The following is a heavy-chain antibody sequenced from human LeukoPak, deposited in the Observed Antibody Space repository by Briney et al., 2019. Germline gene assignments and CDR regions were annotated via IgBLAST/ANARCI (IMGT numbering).Heavy chain of an antibody. CDR1: GYTFTGYY. CDR3: ARDGATAHYYYGMDV. J-gene: IGHJ6*02. D-gene: IGHD5-12*01. V-gene: IGHV1-2*04. Sequence: ASVKVSCTASGYTFTGYYMHWVRQAPGQGLEWMGWINPNSGGTNYAQKFQGWVTMTRDTSIGTAYMELSRLRSDDTAVYYCARDGATAHYYYGMDVWGQGTTVTVSS. CDR2: INPNSGGT.